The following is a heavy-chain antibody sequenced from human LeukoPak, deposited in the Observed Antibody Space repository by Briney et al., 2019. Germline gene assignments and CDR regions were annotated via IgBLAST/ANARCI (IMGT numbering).Heavy chain of an antibody. V-gene: IGHV3-33*08. Sequence: GGSLRLSCAVSGFTFSHYGMHWVRQAPGKGLEWVAVIWSDGTEKYYGDAVKGRFTISRDNFRKTLYLQMNSPRGEDTAVYYCARDAQRGFDYSNSLQYWGQGTLVTVSS. CDR3: ARDAQRGFDYSNSLQY. CDR1: GFTFSHYG. J-gene: IGHJ4*02. CDR2: IWSDGTEK. D-gene: IGHD4-11*01.